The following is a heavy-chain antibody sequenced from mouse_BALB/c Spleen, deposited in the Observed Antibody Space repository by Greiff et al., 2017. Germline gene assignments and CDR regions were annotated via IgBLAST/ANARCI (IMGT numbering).Heavy chain of an antibody. CDR2: INPSNGGT. V-gene: IGHV1S81*02. CDR1: GYTFTSYY. Sequence: VQLHQSGAELVKPGASVKLSCKASGYTFTSYYMYWVKQRPGQGLEWIGEINPSNGGTNFNEKFKSKATLTVDKSSSTAYMQLSSLTSEDSAVYYGTRFYDGYYASMDYWGQGTSVTVSS. D-gene: IGHD2-3*01. CDR3: TRFYDGYYASMDY. J-gene: IGHJ4*01.